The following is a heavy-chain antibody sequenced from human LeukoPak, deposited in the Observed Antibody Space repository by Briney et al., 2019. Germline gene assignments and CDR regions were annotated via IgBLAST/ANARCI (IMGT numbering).Heavy chain of an antibody. Sequence: SETLSLTCAVYGGSFSGCYWSWIRQPPGKGLEWIGEITHSGSTNYNPPLKSRVTISVDTSKNQFSLKLSSVTAADTAVYYCARVENSAVDIVATIRWYFDYWGQGTLVTVSS. J-gene: IGHJ4*02. CDR1: GGSFSGCY. CDR3: ARVENSAVDIVATIRWYFDY. CDR2: ITHSGST. V-gene: IGHV4-34*01. D-gene: IGHD5-12*01.